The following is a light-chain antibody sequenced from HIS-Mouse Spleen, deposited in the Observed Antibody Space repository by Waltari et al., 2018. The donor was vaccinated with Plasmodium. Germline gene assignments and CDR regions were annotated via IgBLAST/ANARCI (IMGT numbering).Light chain of an antibody. V-gene: IGLV2-23*01. Sequence: HSALTQPAPVSGSPGQSITISCTGTSSDVGSYNLVSCYQQHPGKAPKLMIYEGSKRPSGVSNRFSGSKSGNTASLTISGLQAEDEADYYCCSYAGSSTYVFGTGTKVTVL. CDR3: CSYAGSSTYV. CDR2: EGS. J-gene: IGLJ1*01. CDR1: SSDVGSYNL.